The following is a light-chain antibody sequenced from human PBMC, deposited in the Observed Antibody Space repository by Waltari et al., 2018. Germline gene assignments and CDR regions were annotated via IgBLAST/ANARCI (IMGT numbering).Light chain of an antibody. Sequence: DIQMTQSPSTLSASVGDSVTITCRASQSVSTWLAWYQQKPGKAPKLLIFKTSNLESGVPSRFRGGGSGTEFTLTISSLQPDDSASYYCLQYDTYSTWTFGQGTRVEVK. CDR2: KTS. J-gene: IGKJ1*01. CDR1: QSVSTW. V-gene: IGKV1-5*03. CDR3: LQYDTYSTWT.